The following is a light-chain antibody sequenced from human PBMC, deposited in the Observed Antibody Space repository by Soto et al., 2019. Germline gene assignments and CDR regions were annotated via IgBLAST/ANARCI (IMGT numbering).Light chain of an antibody. J-gene: IGLJ2*01. CDR3: AAWDDRMDGSVL. V-gene: IGLV1-44*01. CDR1: SSNIGSNL. Sequence: QSVLTQPPSASGTPGQRVTISCSGSSSNIGSNLVNWYQQLPGRAPKPLIYSNNQRPSGVPDRFSGSKSGTSASLAISGLQSEDEAHYYCAAWDDRMDGSVLFGGGTKLTVL. CDR2: SNN.